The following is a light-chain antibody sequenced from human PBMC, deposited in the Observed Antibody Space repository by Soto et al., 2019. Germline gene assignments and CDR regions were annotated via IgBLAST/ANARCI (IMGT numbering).Light chain of an antibody. CDR3: SSYTSSSLYV. V-gene: IGLV2-14*01. Sequence: QSALTQPTALSGSPGQSIAISCTGTSSDIGGSNYVSWYQQLPGKAPKLMIYDVSDRPSGVSNRFSGSKSGNTASLTISGLQAEDEADYYCSSYTSSSLYVFGTGTKVTVL. CDR2: DVS. J-gene: IGLJ1*01. CDR1: SSDIGGSNY.